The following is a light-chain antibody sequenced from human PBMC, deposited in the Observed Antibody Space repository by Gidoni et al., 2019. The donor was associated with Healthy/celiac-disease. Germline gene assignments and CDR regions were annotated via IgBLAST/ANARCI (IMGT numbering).Light chain of an antibody. CDR2: AAS. CDR3: LQYYSYPYT. J-gene: IGKJ1*01. Sequence: AIRMTQFPSSFAASTGDRVTITCRASHGISSYLDWYQQKPGKAPKLLIYAASTLPSGVPSRFSGSGSGTDFTLTISSLQSEDFATYYCLQYYSYPYTFGQGTKVEIK. CDR1: HGISSY. V-gene: IGKV1-8*01.